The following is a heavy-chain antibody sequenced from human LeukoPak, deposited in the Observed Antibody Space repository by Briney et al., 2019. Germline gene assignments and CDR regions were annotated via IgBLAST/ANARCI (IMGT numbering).Heavy chain of an antibody. Sequence: SETLSLTCTVSGGSISSSNYYWGWIRQPPGKGLEWIGSIYYSGSTNYNPSLKSRVTISVDTSKNQFSLKLSSVTAADTAVYYCASRHSSSWYVSGFVFDPWGQGTLVTVSS. CDR2: IYYSGST. V-gene: IGHV4-39*07. CDR1: GGSISSSNYY. D-gene: IGHD6-13*01. CDR3: ASRHSSSWYVSGFVFDP. J-gene: IGHJ5*02.